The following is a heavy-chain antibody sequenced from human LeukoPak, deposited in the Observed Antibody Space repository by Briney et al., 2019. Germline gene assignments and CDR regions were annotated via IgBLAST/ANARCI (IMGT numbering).Heavy chain of an antibody. CDR3: AKEVGSSTDYYYGMDV. D-gene: IGHD2-2*01. CDR2: IKEDGSEK. V-gene: IGHV3-7*03. J-gene: IGHJ6*02. Sequence: PGGSLRLSCAASGFTFSSYAMSWVRQAPGKGLEWVANIKEDGSEKYYVDSVKGRFTISRDNAKNSLYLQMNSLRAEDTAVYYCAKEVGSSTDYYYGMDVWGQGTTVTVSS. CDR1: GFTFSSYA.